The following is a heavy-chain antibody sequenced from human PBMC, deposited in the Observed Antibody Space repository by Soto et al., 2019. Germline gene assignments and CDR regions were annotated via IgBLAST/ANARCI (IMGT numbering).Heavy chain of an antibody. V-gene: IGHV4-4*02. CDR3: ASGNDGITGTSDY. Sequence: QVRLQESGPGLVKPSGTLSLTCAVSGGSISSCGWWTWVRQPPGKGLEWIGEILPRGGTNYNPSFTSRVTISVDQSKNNFSLRLNSVTAADTAVYYCASGNDGITGTSDYWGQGTLVTVSS. J-gene: IGHJ4*02. CDR1: GGSISSCGW. CDR2: ILPRGGT. D-gene: IGHD1-7*01.